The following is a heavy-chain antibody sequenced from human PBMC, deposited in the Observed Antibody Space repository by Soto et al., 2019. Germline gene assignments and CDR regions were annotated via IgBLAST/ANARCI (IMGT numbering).Heavy chain of an antibody. J-gene: IGHJ6*02. CDR3: AKDVVVGATTGLGDYYYYYGMDV. CDR2: ISYDGSNK. V-gene: IGHV3-30*18. Sequence: GWSLRLSCAASGFTFSSYGMHWVRQAPGKGLEWVAVISYDGSNKYYADSVKGRFTISRNNSKNTLYLQMNSLRAEDTAVYYCAKDVVVGATTGLGDYYYYYGMDVWGQGTTVTVSS. D-gene: IGHD1-26*01. CDR1: GFTFSSYG.